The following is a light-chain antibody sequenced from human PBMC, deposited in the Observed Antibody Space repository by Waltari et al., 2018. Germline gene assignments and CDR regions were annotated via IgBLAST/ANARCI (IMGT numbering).Light chain of an antibody. CDR3: QKYGTLPAT. CDR2: DAS. V-gene: IGKV3-20*01. Sequence: EIVLTQSPGTLSLSPGERATLSCRASPSVSRTLAWYQQKPGQGPRLLLYDASSRAACIPDRFSGSGSGTDFSLTISRLEPEDFGVYYCQKYGTLPATFGQGTKVEI. CDR1: PSVSRT. J-gene: IGKJ1*01.